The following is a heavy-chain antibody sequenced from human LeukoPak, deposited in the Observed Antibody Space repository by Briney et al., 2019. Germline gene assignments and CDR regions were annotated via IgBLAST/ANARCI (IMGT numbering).Heavy chain of an antibody. CDR2: IVGSGGST. CDR3: AKKGQADDGGKPD. CDR1: GFTFSSYA. J-gene: IGHJ4*02. V-gene: IGHV3-23*01. Sequence: PGGSLRLSCAASGFTFSSYAMSWVRQAPGKGLEWVSGIVGSGGSTYYADSVKGRFTISRDNSKNTLYLQMNNLRVDDTAVYYCAKKGQADDGGKPDWGQGTLVTVSS.